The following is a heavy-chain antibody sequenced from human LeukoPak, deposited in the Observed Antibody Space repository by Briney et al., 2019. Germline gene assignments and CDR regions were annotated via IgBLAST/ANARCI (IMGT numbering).Heavy chain of an antibody. Sequence: GGSLRLSCAASGFTFSSYSMNWVRQAPGKGLEWVSYISSSSSTIYYADSVKGRFTISRDNAKNSLYLQMNSLRDEDTAVYYCARDGSFTYYYDSSGPIIGWYFDLWGRGTLVTVSS. CDR3: ARDGSFTYYYDSSGPIIGWYFDL. V-gene: IGHV3-48*02. CDR1: GFTFSSYS. J-gene: IGHJ2*01. D-gene: IGHD3-22*01. CDR2: ISSSSSTI.